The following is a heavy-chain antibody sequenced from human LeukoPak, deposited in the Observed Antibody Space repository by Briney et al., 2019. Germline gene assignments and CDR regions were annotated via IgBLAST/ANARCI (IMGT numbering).Heavy chain of an antibody. D-gene: IGHD6-13*01. Sequence: PSETLSLTCTVSGGSISSSSYYWGWIRQPPGKGLEWIGSIYYSGSTYYNPSLKSRVTISVDTSKNQFSLKLSSVTAADTAVYYYARHRPGIAAAGAFDHWGQGTLVTVSS. CDR1: GGSISSSSYY. V-gene: IGHV4-39*01. J-gene: IGHJ4*02. CDR3: ARHRPGIAAAGAFDH. CDR2: IYYSGST.